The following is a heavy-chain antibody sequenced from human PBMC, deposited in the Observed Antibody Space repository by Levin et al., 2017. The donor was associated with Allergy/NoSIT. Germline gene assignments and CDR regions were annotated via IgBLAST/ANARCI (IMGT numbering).Heavy chain of an antibody. CDR2: IVFDGNDQ. V-gene: IGHV3-30*18. CDR1: GFQFSLYG. J-gene: IGHJ3*01. CDR3: AKRGYCSGNTRQSHDAIDV. Sequence: QPGESLRLSCAASGFQFSLYGMHWVRQAPGKGLEWVALIVFDGNDQYYADSVKGRFTISRDNSKNTLYLQMSSLRENDTAIYYCAKRGYCSGNTRQSHDAIDVWGQGTLVIVSS. D-gene: IGHD2-15*01.